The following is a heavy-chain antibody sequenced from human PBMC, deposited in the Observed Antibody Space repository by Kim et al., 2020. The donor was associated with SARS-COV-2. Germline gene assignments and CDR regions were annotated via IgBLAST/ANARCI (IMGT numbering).Heavy chain of an antibody. Sequence: SVKVSCKASGGTFSSYAISWVRQAPGQGLEWMGGIIPIFGTANYAQKFQGRVTITADESTSTAYMELSSLRSEDTAVYYCARDVDRGAGGDYWGQGTLVTVSS. CDR2: IIPIFGTA. CDR1: GGTFSSYA. V-gene: IGHV1-69*13. J-gene: IGHJ4*02. CDR3: ARDVDRGAGGDY. D-gene: IGHD2-15*01.